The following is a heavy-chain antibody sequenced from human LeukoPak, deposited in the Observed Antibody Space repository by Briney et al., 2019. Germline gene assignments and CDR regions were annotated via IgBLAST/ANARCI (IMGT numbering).Heavy chain of an antibody. CDR3: ARERGSSWYGIFDY. D-gene: IGHD6-13*01. J-gene: IGHJ4*02. CDR1: VDSVSSNSAA. CDR2: TYYRSKWYN. Sequence: SQTLSLTCAISVDSVSSNSAAWNWIRKSPSRGLECLGRTYYRSKWYNDYAVFVKSRITINPDTSKNQFSLQLNSVTPEDTAVYYCARERGSSWYGIFDYWGQGTLVTVSS. V-gene: IGHV6-1*01.